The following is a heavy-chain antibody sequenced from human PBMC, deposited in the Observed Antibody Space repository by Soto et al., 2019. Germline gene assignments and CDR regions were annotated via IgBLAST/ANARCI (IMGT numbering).Heavy chain of an antibody. Sequence: SETLSLTCTVSGGSISSTSSYWAWIRQPPGKGLEWVGSIYYSGSTYYNPSLKSRVTISVDTSKNQFSLKLSSVTAADTAVYYCARGVHNYGMDVWGQGTTVTVSS. CDR2: IYYSGST. V-gene: IGHV4-39*01. D-gene: IGHD3-10*01. CDR3: ARGVHNYGMDV. CDR1: GGSISSTSSY. J-gene: IGHJ6*02.